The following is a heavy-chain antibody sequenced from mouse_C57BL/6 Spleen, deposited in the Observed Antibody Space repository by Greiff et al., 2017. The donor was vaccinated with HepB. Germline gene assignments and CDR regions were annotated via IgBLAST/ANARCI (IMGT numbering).Heavy chain of an antibody. CDR1: GFTFSDYG. J-gene: IGHJ2*01. CDR2: ISSGSSTI. V-gene: IGHV5-17*01. Sequence: EVKLMESGGGLVKPGGSLKLSCAASGFTFSDYGMHWVRQAPEKGLEWVAYISSGSSTIYYADTVKGRFTISRDNAKNTLFLQMTSLRSEDTAMYDCARHYYGSSPFDYWGQGTTLTVSS. D-gene: IGHD1-1*01. CDR3: ARHYYGSSPFDY.